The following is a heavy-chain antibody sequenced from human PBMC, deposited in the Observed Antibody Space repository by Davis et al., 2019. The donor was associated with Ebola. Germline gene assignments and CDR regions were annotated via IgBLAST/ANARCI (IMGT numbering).Heavy chain of an antibody. CDR3: ARSGLITMVRGVIMENYYYYGMGV. D-gene: IGHD3-10*01. V-gene: IGHV1-2*02. CDR2: INPNSGGT. J-gene: IGHJ6*02. CDR1: GYTFTGYY. Sequence: ASVTVSCKASGYTFTGYYMHWVRQAPGQGLEWMGWINPNSGGTNYAQKFQGRVTMTRDTSISTAYMELSRLRSDDTAVYYCARSGLITMVRGVIMENYYYYGMGVWGQGTTVTVSS.